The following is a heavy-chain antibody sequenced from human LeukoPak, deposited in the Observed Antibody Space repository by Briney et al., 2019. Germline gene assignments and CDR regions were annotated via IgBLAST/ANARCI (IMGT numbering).Heavy chain of an antibody. V-gene: IGHV3-23*01. D-gene: IGHD3-16*01. CDR3: ATGEFYFDF. Sequence: GGSLRLSCAASGFTFTNYDMSWVRQAPGEGLEWVSTISDSGHSTSYADSVKGRFTISRDNSKNTLYLQMNSLRAEDTALYYCATGEFYFDFWGQGTLVTVSS. J-gene: IGHJ4*02. CDR2: ISDSGHST. CDR1: GFTFTNYD.